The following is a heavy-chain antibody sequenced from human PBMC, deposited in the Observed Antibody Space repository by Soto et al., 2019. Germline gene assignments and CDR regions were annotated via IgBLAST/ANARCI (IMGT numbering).Heavy chain of an antibody. CDR3: ARSPLGYDYVWPTWREVGDSFDI. D-gene: IGHD3-16*01. J-gene: IGHJ3*02. Sequence: SETLSLTCAIYGASLGGFHWTWLRQAPGKGLEWIGELIHGGSTNYNPSLKGRVSFSLDTSKNQFSLHLMSVTAAATAVYYCARSPLGYDYVWPTWREVGDSFDIWGRGTLVTVS. V-gene: IGHV4-34*12. CDR2: LIHGGST. CDR1: GASLGGFH.